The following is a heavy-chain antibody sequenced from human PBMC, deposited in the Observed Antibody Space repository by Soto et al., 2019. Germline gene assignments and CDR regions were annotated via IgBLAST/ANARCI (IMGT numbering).Heavy chain of an antibody. CDR3: ARDRSVVPAAHRTYGMDV. J-gene: IGHJ6*02. Sequence: SVKVSCKASGGTFSSYAISWVRQAPGQGLEWMGGIIPIFGTANYAQKFQGRVTITADESTSTAYMELSSLRSEDTAVYYCARDRSVVPAAHRTYGMDVWGQGTTVTVSS. D-gene: IGHD2-2*01. V-gene: IGHV1-69*13. CDR2: IIPIFGTA. CDR1: GGTFSSYA.